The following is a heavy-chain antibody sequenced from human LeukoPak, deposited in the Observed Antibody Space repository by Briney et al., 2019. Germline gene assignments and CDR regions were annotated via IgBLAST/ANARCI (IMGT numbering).Heavy chain of an antibody. J-gene: IGHJ6*03. Sequence: ASVKVSCKASGYTFTGYYMHWVRQATGQGLEWMGWMNPNSGNTGYAQKFQGRVTITRNTSISTAYMELSSLRSEDTAVYYCARGPTNTVDTMDVWGKGTTVTVSS. CDR1: GYTFTGYY. D-gene: IGHD5-18*01. V-gene: IGHV1-8*03. CDR3: ARGPTNTVDTMDV. CDR2: MNPNSGNT.